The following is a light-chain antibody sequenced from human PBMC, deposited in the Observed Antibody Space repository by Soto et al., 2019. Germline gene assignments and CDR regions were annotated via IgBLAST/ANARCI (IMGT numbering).Light chain of an antibody. CDR2: AAS. V-gene: IGKV1-39*01. CDR3: QPTYTIPRT. J-gene: IGKJ1*01. CDR1: QTINRY. Sequence: DIQMTQSPSSLSASVGDRVTITCRARQTINRYLNWYQQRPGKAQKLLTYAASTLQDGVPSRFRSSGSGTDFTLTINSLQPEDIATYSCQPTYTIPRTFGQGTTVEI.